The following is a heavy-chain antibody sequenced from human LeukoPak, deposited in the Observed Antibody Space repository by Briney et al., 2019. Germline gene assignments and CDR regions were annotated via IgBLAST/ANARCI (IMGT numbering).Heavy chain of an antibody. CDR3: ARARITMVRGARIEWFDP. D-gene: IGHD3-10*01. CDR1: GGSFSGYY. V-gene: IGHV4-34*01. J-gene: IGHJ5*02. Sequence: PSETLSLTCAVYGGSFSGYYWSWIRQPPGKGLEWIGEINHSGSTNYNPSLKSRVTISVDTSKNQFSLKLSSVTAADTAVYYCARARITMVRGARIEWFDPWGQGTLVTVSS. CDR2: INHSGST.